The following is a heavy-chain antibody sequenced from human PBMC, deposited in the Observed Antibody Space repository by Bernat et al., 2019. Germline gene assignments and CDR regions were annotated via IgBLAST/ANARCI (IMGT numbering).Heavy chain of an antibody. CDR3: TRRGTTDIVVVVAASSEDAFDI. CDR1: GFTFGDYA. CDR2: IRSKAYGGTT. Sequence: EVQLVESGGGLVQPGRSLRLSCTASGFTFGDYAMSWFRQAPGKGLEWVGFIRSKAYGGTTEYAASVKGRFTISRDDSKGIAYLQMNSLKTEDTAVYYCTRRGTTDIVVVVAASSEDAFDIWGQGTMVTVSS. V-gene: IGHV3-49*03. D-gene: IGHD2-15*01. J-gene: IGHJ3*02.